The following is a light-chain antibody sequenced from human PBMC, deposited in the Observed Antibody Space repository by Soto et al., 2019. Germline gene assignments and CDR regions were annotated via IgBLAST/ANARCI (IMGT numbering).Light chain of an antibody. CDR2: RTS. CDR3: QQYGNSPQT. CDR1: QSISGN. V-gene: IGKV3-15*01. J-gene: IGKJ4*01. Sequence: EIVMTQSPATLSVSPGERATLSCRASQSISGNLAWYQQKPGQAPRLLMFRTSTRATGFPARFSGSGSGTDFTLTISRLEPEDFAVYFCQQYGNSPQTFGGGTKVDIK.